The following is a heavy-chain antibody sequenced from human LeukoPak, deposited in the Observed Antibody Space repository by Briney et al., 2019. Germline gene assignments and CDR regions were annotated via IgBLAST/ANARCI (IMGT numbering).Heavy chain of an antibody. Sequence: SETLSLTCTVSGGSISSYYWSWIRQPPGKGLEWIGYIYYSGCTNYNPSLKSRVTISVDTSKNQFSLKLSSVTAADTAVYYCARATNYYDSSGYYSWGQGTLVTVSS. J-gene: IGHJ4*02. CDR2: IYYSGCT. D-gene: IGHD3-22*01. CDR1: GGSISSYY. CDR3: ARATNYYDSSGYYS. V-gene: IGHV4-59*01.